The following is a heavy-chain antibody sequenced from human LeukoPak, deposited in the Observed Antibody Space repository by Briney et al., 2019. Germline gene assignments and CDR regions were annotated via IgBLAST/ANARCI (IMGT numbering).Heavy chain of an antibody. CDR2: ISYDGSNK. CDR3: ARGGKRWLGVNAFDI. Sequence: GGSLRLSCAASGFTFSSYGMHWVRQAPGKGLEWVAVISYDGSNKYYADSVKGRFTISRDNSKNTLYLQMNSLRAEDMAVYYCARGGKRWLGVNAFDIWGQGTMVTVSS. J-gene: IGHJ3*02. D-gene: IGHD5-24*01. V-gene: IGHV3-30*03. CDR1: GFTFSSYG.